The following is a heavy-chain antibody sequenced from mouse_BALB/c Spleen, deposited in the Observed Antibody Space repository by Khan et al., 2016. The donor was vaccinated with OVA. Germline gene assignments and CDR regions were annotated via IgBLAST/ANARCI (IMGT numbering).Heavy chain of an antibody. D-gene: IGHD1-1*01. Sequence: EVELVESGGDLVKPGGSLKLSCAASGFTFSTYGMSWVRQTPDKRLEWVATISSGGSYTFYPDSVKGRFTISRDNANNTLYLQMTSLKSDDTAMYYYTRIAYCYASEGFTYWGQGTLVTVSA. J-gene: IGHJ3*01. CDR1: GFTFSTYG. CDR3: TRIAYCYASEGFTY. V-gene: IGHV5-6*01. CDR2: ISSGGSYT.